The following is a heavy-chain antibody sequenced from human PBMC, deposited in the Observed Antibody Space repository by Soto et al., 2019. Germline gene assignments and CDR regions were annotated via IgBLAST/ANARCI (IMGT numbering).Heavy chain of an antibody. D-gene: IGHD6-19*01. Sequence: SVKVSCRASGGTFSSYSISWVRQAPGQGLEWMGGIIPIFGTANYAQKFQGRVTITADESTSTAYMELSSLRSEDTAVYYCARDGRAVAADYYYYYGMDVWGQGTTVTVSS. V-gene: IGHV1-69*13. CDR1: GGTFSSYS. J-gene: IGHJ6*02. CDR2: IIPIFGTA. CDR3: ARDGRAVAADYYYYYGMDV.